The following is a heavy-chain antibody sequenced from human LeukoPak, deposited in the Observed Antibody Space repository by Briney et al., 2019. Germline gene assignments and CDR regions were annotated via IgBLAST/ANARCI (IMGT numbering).Heavy chain of an antibody. Sequence: ASVMVSCKTYGYTFNRHGISWVRQAPGQGLEWMGWISCYNGDTHYAQNHQGRFTMTTDASTSTAYMELRNLRSDDTAVYYYARDPSNTSGNNAWFDSWGQGTLVTVSS. CDR2: ISCYNGDT. CDR3: ARDPSNTSGNNAWFDS. J-gene: IGHJ5*01. V-gene: IGHV1-18*01. D-gene: IGHD2-8*01. CDR1: GYTFNRHG.